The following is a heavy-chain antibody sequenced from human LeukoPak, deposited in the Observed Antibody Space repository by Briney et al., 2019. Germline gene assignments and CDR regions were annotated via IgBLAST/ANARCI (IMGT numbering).Heavy chain of an antibody. V-gene: IGHV3-23*01. CDR1: GFTFSTYT. J-gene: IGHJ3*02. D-gene: IGHD2-2*03. Sequence: GSLRLSCAASGFTFSTYTMSWVRQAPGKGLEWVSAINTGGGTSSADSVKGRFTISRDNSESTLYLQMSSLRAEDTAVYYCARGLDSVTWGPFDIWGQGTVVTVPS. CDR3: ARGLDSVTWGPFDI. CDR2: INTGGGT.